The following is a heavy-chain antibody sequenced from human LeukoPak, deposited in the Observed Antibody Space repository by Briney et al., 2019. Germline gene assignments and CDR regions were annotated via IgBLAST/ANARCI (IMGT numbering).Heavy chain of an antibody. Sequence: SETLSLTCTVSGASISSGGYCWSWIRQHPGKGLEWIGYICCSGTTYYNPSLKSRVTISVDMSENQFSLKLSSVTAADTAVYYCARDQGGIGEFDYWGQGTLVTVSS. CDR1: GASISSGGYC. J-gene: IGHJ4*02. D-gene: IGHD3-10*01. V-gene: IGHV4-31*03. CDR2: ICCSGTT. CDR3: ARDQGGIGEFDY.